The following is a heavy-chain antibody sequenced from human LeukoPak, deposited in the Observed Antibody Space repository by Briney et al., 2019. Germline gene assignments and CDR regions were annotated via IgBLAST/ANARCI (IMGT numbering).Heavy chain of an antibody. Sequence: SETLSLTCTVSGGSISSGSYYWSWIRQPAGKGLEWIGRIYTSGSTNYNPSLKSRVTISVDTSKNQFSLKLSSVTAADTAVYYCARVTTGGYYNCWGQGTLVTVSS. V-gene: IGHV4-61*02. J-gene: IGHJ4*02. CDR1: GGSISSGSYY. D-gene: IGHD3-22*01. CDR2: IYTSGST. CDR3: ARVTTGGYYNC.